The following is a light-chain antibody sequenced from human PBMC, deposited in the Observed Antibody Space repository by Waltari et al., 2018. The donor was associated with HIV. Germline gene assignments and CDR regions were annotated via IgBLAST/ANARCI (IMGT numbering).Light chain of an antibody. CDR2: DNI. V-gene: IGLV1-40*01. CDR3: QSYDTRLSAWV. CDR1: SPHIGAGSD. J-gene: IGLJ3*02. Sequence: QSVLTQPPSVSGAPGQRVTISCPGGSPHIGAGSDVHWYQQLPGTDPKLLIHDNITRPSGGPDRFSGARTGTSASLDITGLQAEDEADYYCQSYDTRLSAWVFGGGTKLTVL.